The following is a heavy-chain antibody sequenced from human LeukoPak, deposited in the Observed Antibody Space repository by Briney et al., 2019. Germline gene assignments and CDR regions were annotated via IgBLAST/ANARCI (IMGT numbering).Heavy chain of an antibody. J-gene: IGHJ4*02. CDR2: IRSKAYGGTT. D-gene: IGHD3-16*02. CDR1: GFTFGDYA. V-gene: IGHV3-49*03. Sequence: GGSLRLSCTASGFTFGDYAMSWFRQAPGKGLEWVGFIRSKAYGGTTEYAASVKGRFTISRDNSKSIAYLQMNSLKTEDTAVYYCARDTRVMINFGGVISGFDYWGQGTLVTVSS. CDR3: ARDTRVMINFGGVISGFDY.